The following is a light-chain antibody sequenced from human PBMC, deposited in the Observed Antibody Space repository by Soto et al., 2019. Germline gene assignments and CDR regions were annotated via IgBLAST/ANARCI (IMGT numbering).Light chain of an antibody. CDR1: QSISTY. J-gene: IGKJ1*01. V-gene: IGKV1-39*01. CDR2: AAS. Sequence: DIQMTQSPSSLSASVGDRVTITCRTSQSISTYLNWYQQNPGTAPKLLISAASTLQSGVPSRFSGGGFGTDFTLTISSLQPEDFAIYYCQQSYTTPPTFGQGTKVEI. CDR3: QQSYTTPPT.